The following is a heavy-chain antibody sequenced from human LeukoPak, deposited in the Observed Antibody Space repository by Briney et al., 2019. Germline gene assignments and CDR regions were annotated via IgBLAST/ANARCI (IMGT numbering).Heavy chain of an antibody. CDR3: ARDKARYSSGYYQNWFDP. CDR2: ISGYNGYT. J-gene: IGHJ5*02. Sequence: ASVKVSCKASGYTFTSYGISWVRQAPGQGLEWMGWISGYNGYTHYAHNLQGRVTMTTDTSTSTAYMELRSLRSDDTAVYYCARDKARYSSGYYQNWFDPWGQGTLVTVSS. V-gene: IGHV1-18*01. D-gene: IGHD3-22*01. CDR1: GYTFTSYG.